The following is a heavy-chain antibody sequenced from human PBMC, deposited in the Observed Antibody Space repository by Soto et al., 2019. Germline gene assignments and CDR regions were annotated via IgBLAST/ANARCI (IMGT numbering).Heavy chain of an antibody. D-gene: IGHD5-12*01. J-gene: IGHJ4*02. CDR1: GGSLSGYY. CDR2: INHSGST. Sequence: PSETLSLTCAVYGGSLSGYYWSWIRQPPGKGLEWMGEINHSGSTNYNPSLKSRVTISVDTSKNQFSLKLSSVTAADTAVYYCARWVPSPDIVATMGQNLFDYWGQGTLVTVSS. CDR3: ARWVPSPDIVATMGQNLFDY. V-gene: IGHV4-34*01.